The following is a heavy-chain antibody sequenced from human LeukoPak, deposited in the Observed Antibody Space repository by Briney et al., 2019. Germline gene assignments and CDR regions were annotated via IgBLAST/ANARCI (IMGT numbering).Heavy chain of an antibody. CDR2: VYHSGST. J-gene: IGHJ4*02. D-gene: IGHD5-24*01. Sequence: GSLRLSCAASGFTLSSYSMNWVRQAPGKGLEWIGEVYHSGSTNYNPSLKSRVTISVDKSKNLFSLKLTSVTAADTAMYYCASARWDYWGQGALVTVSS. CDR1: GFTLSSYSM. V-gene: IGHV4-4*02. CDR3: ASARWDY.